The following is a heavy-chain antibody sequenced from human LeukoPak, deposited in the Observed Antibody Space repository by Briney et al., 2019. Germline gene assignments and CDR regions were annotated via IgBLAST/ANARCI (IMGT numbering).Heavy chain of an antibody. V-gene: IGHV1-18*01. CDR3: ARTSKLLYYYNGMDV. CDR1: GGTFSSYA. CDR2: ISAYKRDT. Sequence: ASVKVSCKASGGTFSSYAISWVRQAPGQGLEWMGWISAYKRDTNYAERFQGRVTMTTDTSTDTAYMELRTLRSDDTAIYYCARTSKLLYYYNGMDVWGQGTTVTVSS. D-gene: IGHD4-23*01. J-gene: IGHJ6*02.